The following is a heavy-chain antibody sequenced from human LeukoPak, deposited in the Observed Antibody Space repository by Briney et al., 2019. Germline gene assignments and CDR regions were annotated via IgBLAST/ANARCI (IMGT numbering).Heavy chain of an antibody. J-gene: IGHJ6*03. CDR2: ISGNGGST. Sequence: GGSLRLSCAASGFAFSTYAMSWVRQAPGKGLEWVSAISGNGGSTYYADSVKGRFTISRDNSKNTLYLQMNSLRAEDTAVYYCAKPRGGYYYYMDVWGKGTTVTVSS. V-gene: IGHV3-23*01. D-gene: IGHD2-15*01. CDR3: AKPRGGYYYYMDV. CDR1: GFAFSTYA.